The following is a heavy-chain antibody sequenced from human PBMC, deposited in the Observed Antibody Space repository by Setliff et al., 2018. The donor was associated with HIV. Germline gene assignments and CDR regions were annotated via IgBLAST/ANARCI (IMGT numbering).Heavy chain of an antibody. CDR2: MNPSGGSI. Sequence: ASVKVSCKISGYTLTELSINWVRQAPGQGLEWMGIMNPSGGSISYAQKFQGRVTMTSDTSISTAYMELSRLRSDDTAVYYCARGMGVLTDFAYWGQGTRVTVSS. CDR3: ARGMGVLTDFAY. V-gene: IGHV1-46*01. J-gene: IGHJ4*02. D-gene: IGHD3-16*01. CDR1: GYTLTELS.